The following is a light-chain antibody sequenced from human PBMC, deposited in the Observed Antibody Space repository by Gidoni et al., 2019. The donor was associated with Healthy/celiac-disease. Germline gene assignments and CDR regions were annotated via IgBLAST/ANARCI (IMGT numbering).Light chain of an antibody. CDR2: GAS. J-gene: IGKJ2*01. CDR3: QQYNNWPAT. V-gene: IGKV3-15*01. CDR1: QSVSSN. Sequence: EIVMTQSPATLSVSPGERATLSCRASQSVSSNLAWYQQKPGQAPRLLIYGASTSATGIPARFSGSGSGTEFTLTISSLQSEDFAVYYCQQYNNWPATFXQXTKLEIK.